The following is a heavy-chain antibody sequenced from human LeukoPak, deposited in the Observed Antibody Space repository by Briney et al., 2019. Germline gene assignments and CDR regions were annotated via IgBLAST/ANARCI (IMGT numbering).Heavy chain of an antibody. CDR1: GGTFSSYA. D-gene: IGHD3-10*01. V-gene: IGHV1-69*01. CDR2: IIPIFDTA. J-gene: IGHJ5*02. Sequence: SVKVSCKASGGTFSSYAISWVRQAPGQGLEWMGGIIPIFDTANYAQKFQGRVTITADESTSTAYMELSSLRSEDTAVYYCAREYYYGSGSYYSEPPGVGFDPWGQGTLVTVSS. CDR3: AREYYYGSGSYYSEPPGVGFDP.